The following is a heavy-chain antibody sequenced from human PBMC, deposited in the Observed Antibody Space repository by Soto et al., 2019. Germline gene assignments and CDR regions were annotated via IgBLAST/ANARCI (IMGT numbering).Heavy chain of an antibody. CDR2: ISGSGGST. CDR1: GFTFSSYA. V-gene: IGHV3-23*01. CDR3: ASAAREYYYYGMDV. Sequence: GGSLRLSCAASGFTFSSYAMNWVRQAPGKGLEWVSAISGSGGSTYYADSVKGRFTISRDNSKNTLYLQMNSLRAEDTAVYYCASAAREYYYYGMDVWRHGTTVTAP. J-gene: IGHJ6*02.